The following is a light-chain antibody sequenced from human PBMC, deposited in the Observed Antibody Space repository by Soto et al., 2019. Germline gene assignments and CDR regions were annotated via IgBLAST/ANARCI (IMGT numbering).Light chain of an antibody. CDR2: STN. CDR1: SGSVSTSYY. Sequence: QTVVTQEPSFSVSPGGTVTLTCGLSSGSVSTSYYPSWYQQTPGQAPRTLIYSTNTRYSGVPDRFSGSILGNKAALTITGAQADDESDYYCVLYMGNGLYVFGTGTKLTVL. V-gene: IGLV8-61*01. J-gene: IGLJ1*01. CDR3: VLYMGNGLYV.